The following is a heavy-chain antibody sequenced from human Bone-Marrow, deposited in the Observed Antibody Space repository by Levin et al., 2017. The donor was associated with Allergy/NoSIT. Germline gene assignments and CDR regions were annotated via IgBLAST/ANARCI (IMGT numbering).Heavy chain of an antibody. D-gene: IGHD2/OR15-2a*01. CDR1: GGPISANYY. V-gene: IGHV4-39*01. Sequence: GSLRLSCTVSGGPISANYYWGWIRQPPGKGLEWIGSNYYSGSAFYNPSLKSRVTISVDVSRNQFSLQMSSVTAADTAVYYCASGDLTLSFEVYYFDSWGQGTLVTVSS. CDR2: NYYSGSA. CDR3: ASGDLTLSFEVYYFDS. J-gene: IGHJ4*02.